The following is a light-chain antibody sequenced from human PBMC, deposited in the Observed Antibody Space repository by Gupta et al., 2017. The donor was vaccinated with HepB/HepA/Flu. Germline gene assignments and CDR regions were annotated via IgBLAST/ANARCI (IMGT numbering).Light chain of an antibody. CDR2: VT. CDR3: SSYTSISTYV. Sequence: VTNRPSGVSNRFSGSKSGNTASLTISGLQAEDEADYYCSSYTSISTYVFGTGTKVTVL. J-gene: IGLJ1*01. V-gene: IGLV2-14*01.